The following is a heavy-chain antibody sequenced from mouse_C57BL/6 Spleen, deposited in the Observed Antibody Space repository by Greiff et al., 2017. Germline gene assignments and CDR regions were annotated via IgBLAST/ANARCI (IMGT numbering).Heavy chain of an antibody. D-gene: IGHD2-3*01. J-gene: IGHJ1*03. CDR2: INPNNGGT. V-gene: IGHV1-22*01. CDR3: ARYYDGYDLYFDF. Sequence: VQLQQSGPELVKPGASVKMSCKASGYTFTDYNMHWVKQSHGKSLEWIGYINPNNGGTSYNQKFKGKATLTVNKSSSTAYMELLSLTSEDSAVYYCARYYDGYDLYFDFWGTGTTVTVSS. CDR1: GYTFTDYN.